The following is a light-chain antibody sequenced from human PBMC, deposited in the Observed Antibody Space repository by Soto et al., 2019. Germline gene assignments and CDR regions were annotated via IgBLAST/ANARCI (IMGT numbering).Light chain of an antibody. CDR1: QIFSSSY. Sequence: IVLTQSPGTLSLSPGEKATLSCRASQIFSSSYLAWYQQKPGQAPRLLIYGASSRATGIPDRFSGSGSGTDFTLTISRLEPEDFAVYYCQQYGSSPPITFGQGTRLEIK. CDR3: QQYGSSPPIT. J-gene: IGKJ5*01. V-gene: IGKV3-20*01. CDR2: GAS.